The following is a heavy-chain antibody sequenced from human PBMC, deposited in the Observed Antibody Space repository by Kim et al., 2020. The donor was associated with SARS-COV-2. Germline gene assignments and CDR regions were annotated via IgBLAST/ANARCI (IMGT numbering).Heavy chain of an antibody. D-gene: IGHD4-17*01. Sequence: GKGRFTVPRDNPKNTLYLQMNSLRAEDTAVYYCAKEGGGDYGGYVDGSDYWGQGTLVTVSS. V-gene: IGHV3-33*06. J-gene: IGHJ4*02. CDR3: AKEGGGDYGGYVDGSDY.